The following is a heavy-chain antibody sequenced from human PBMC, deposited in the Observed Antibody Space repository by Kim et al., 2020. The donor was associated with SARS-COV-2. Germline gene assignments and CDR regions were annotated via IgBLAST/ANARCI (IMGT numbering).Heavy chain of an antibody. Sequence: SETLSLTCTVSGYSISSGYYWGWIRQPPGKGLEWIGSIYHSGSTYYNPSLKSRVTISVDTSKNQFSLKLSSVTAADTAVYYCARVNAYLTLYFDYWGQGT. D-gene: IGHD2-2*01. CDR3: ARVNAYLTLYFDY. J-gene: IGHJ4*02. V-gene: IGHV4-38-2*02. CDR2: IYHSGST. CDR1: GYSISSGYY.